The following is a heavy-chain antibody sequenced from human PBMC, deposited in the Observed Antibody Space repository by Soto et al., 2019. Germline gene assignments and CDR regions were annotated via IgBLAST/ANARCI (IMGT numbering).Heavy chain of an antibody. CDR1: GFTFTSCA. Sequence: GGSLRLSCAASGFTFTSCAMSWVRQAPGKGLEWVSAISGTAGNTHHADSVKGRFTISRDISKNTLYLQMNSLRAEDTAVYYCSRGVDTAMDYYYYYMDVWGKGTTVTVSS. CDR3: SRGVDTAMDYYYYYMDV. J-gene: IGHJ6*03. CDR2: ISGTAGNT. D-gene: IGHD5-18*01. V-gene: IGHV3-23*01.